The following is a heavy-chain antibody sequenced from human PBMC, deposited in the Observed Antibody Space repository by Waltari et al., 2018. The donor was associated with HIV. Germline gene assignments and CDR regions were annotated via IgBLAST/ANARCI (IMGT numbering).Heavy chain of an antibody. D-gene: IGHD3-10*01. CDR3: TRLNYHFDF. CDR1: GSPFDNYW. Sequence: EVRLVESGGGLVQPGGSRGHSGLACGSPFDNYWMSWVRQAPGKGLEWVANIKFDGDEKNYVDSVKGRFTISRDDGKNSLYLQMNSLRAEDTAVYYCTRLNYHFDFWGRGTLVAVSS. CDR2: IKFDGDEK. V-gene: IGHV3-7*01. J-gene: IGHJ4*02.